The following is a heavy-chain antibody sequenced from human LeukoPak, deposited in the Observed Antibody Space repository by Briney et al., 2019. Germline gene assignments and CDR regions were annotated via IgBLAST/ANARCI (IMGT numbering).Heavy chain of an antibody. V-gene: IGHV1-2*02. Sequence: GASVKVSCKASGYTFTGYYMHWVRQAPGQGLEWMGWINPNSGGTNYAQKLQGRVTMTRDTSISTAYMELSRLRSDDTAVYYCARDDCSSTSCPQGHWFDPWGQGTLVTVSS. CDR3: ARDDCSSTSCPQGHWFDP. CDR1: GYTFTGYY. J-gene: IGHJ5*02. CDR2: INPNSGGT. D-gene: IGHD2-2*01.